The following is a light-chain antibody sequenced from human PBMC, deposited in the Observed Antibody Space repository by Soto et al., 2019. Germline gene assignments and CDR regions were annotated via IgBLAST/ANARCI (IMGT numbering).Light chain of an antibody. Sequence: QSVLTQPPSVSAAPGQTVTVSCSGNQSNVGRNYVSWYQQFPGTAPRLLIYDTNKRPSGIPGRFSGSKSGTSATLGITGLQTGDEAIYYCGTWDSRLSGVLFGGGTKLTVL. CDR1: QSNVGRNY. CDR2: DTN. J-gene: IGLJ2*01. V-gene: IGLV1-51*01. CDR3: GTWDSRLSGVL.